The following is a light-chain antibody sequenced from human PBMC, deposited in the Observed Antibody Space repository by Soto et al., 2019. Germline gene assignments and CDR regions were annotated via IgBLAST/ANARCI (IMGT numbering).Light chain of an antibody. CDR2: DAS. J-gene: IGKJ4*01. Sequence: DIQMTQSPSTLSAYVGDRVNITCRASQSISSWLAWYQQKPGKAPKLLIYDASSLESGVPSRFSGSGSGTEFTLTISSLQPDDFATYYCQQYNSYSLTFGGGTKVEIK. V-gene: IGKV1-5*01. CDR3: QQYNSYSLT. CDR1: QSISSW.